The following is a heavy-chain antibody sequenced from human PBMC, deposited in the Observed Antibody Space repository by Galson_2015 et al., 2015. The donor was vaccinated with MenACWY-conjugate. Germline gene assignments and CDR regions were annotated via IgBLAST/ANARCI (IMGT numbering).Heavy chain of an antibody. V-gene: IGHV3-7*03. CDR1: GFTFRNYW. J-gene: IGHJ6*02. CDR3: ARGHYGMDV. CDR2: IKKDGSEK. Sequence: SLRLSCAASGFTFRNYWMTWVRQAPGKGLEWVVSIKKDGSEKYYVDSVKGRFTISRDNAKNSLYLEMNSLRVEDTAVYSCARGHYGMDVWGRGTTVTASS.